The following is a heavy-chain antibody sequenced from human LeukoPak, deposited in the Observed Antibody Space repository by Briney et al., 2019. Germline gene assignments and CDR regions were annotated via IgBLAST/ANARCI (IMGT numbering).Heavy chain of an antibody. CDR2: IYTSGST. V-gene: IGHV4-59*10. CDR1: GGSFSGYY. CDR3: ARLIKGIAAAGTTYWFDP. J-gene: IGHJ5*02. Sequence: PSETLSLTCAVYGGSFSGYYWSWIRQPPGKGLEWIGRIYTSGSTNYNPSLKSRVTISVDTSKNQFSLKLSSVTAADTAVYYCARLIKGIAAAGTTYWFDPWGQGTLVTVSS. D-gene: IGHD6-13*01.